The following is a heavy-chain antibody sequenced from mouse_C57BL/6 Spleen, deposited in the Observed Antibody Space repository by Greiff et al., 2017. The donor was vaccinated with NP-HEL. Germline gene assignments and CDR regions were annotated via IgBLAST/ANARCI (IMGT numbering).Heavy chain of an antibody. D-gene: IGHD2-4*01. Sequence: VKLQQPGTELVKPGASVKLSCKASGYTFTSYWMHWVKQRPGQGLEWIGNINPSNGGTNYNEKFKSKATLTVDKSSSTAYMQLSSLTSEDSAVYYCARGDYDVWEFAYWGQGTLVTVSA. J-gene: IGHJ3*01. CDR3: ARGDYDVWEFAY. V-gene: IGHV1-53*01. CDR2: INPSNGGT. CDR1: GYTFTSYW.